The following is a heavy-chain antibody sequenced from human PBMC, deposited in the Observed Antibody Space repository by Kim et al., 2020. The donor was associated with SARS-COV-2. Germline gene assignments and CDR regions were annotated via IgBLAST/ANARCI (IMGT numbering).Heavy chain of an antibody. V-gene: IGHV3-53*01. CDR1: GFTVSSNY. Sequence: GGSLRLSCAASGFTVSSNYMSWVRQAPGKGLEWVSVIYSGGSTYYADSVKGRFTISRDNSKNTLYLQMNSLRAEDTAVYYCARGGLNLRYSSGRAAFDIWGQGTMVTVSS. CDR3: ARGGLNLRYSSGRAAFDI. J-gene: IGHJ3*02. CDR2: IYSGGST. D-gene: IGHD6-19*01.